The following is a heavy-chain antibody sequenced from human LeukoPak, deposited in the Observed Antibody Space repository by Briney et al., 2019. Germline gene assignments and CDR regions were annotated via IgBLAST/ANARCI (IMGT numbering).Heavy chain of an antibody. J-gene: IGHJ4*02. Sequence: PGGSLRLSCAASGFTFSSYGMHWVRQAPGKGLEWVAVISYDGGNKYYADSVEGRFTISRDNSKNTLYLQMNSLRAEDTAVYYCAKSGGGDYGDYGSDYWGQGTLVTVSS. CDR2: ISYDGGNK. V-gene: IGHV3-30*18. D-gene: IGHD4-17*01. CDR3: AKSGGGDYGDYGSDY. CDR1: GFTFSSYG.